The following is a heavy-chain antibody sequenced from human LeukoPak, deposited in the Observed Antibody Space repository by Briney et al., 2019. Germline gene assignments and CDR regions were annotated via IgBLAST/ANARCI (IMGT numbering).Heavy chain of an antibody. CDR1: GFNFNNFA. CDR2: MTGPADTT. Sequence: GGSLRLSCAASGFNFNNFAMSWVRQAPGKGLEWLSAMTGPADTTYYAESVKGRFTISRDYSKSMVFLQVNSLRVEDTAIYYCAKGAEIDHWGQGTLVTVSS. CDR3: AKGAEIDH. J-gene: IGHJ4*02. V-gene: IGHV3-23*01.